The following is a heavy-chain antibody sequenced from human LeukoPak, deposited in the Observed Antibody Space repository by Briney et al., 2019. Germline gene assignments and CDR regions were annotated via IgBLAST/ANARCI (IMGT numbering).Heavy chain of an antibody. CDR3: ARVGLRRGLFGRSVYYYGMDV. D-gene: IGHD3-10*01. Sequence: GGSLRLSCAASGFTFSSYDMHWVRQATGKGLEWVSAIGTAGDTYYPGSVKGRFTISRENAKNSLYLQMNSLRAGDTAVYYCARVGLRRGLFGRSVYYYGMDVWGQGTTVTVSS. CDR1: GFTFSSYD. CDR2: IGTAGDT. V-gene: IGHV3-13*01. J-gene: IGHJ6*02.